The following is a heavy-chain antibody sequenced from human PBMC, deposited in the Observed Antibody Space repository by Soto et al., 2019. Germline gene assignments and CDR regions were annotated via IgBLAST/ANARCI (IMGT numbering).Heavy chain of an antibody. CDR3: AKDLTYYDFWSGYSNVRKYYYYGMDV. CDR2: ISGSGGST. CDR1: GFTFSSYA. V-gene: IGHV3-23*01. J-gene: IGHJ6*02. Sequence: PGGSLRLSCAASGFTFSSYAMSWVRQAPGKGLEWVSAISGSGGSTYYADSVKGRFTISRDNSKNTLYLQMNSLRAEDTAVYYCAKDLTYYDFWSGYSNVRKYYYYGMDVWGQGTTVTVYS. D-gene: IGHD3-3*01.